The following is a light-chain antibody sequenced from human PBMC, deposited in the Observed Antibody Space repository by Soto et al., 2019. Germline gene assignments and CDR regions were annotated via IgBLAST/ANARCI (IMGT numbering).Light chain of an antibody. CDR1: SSDVGSYNR. Sequence: QSALTQPPSVSGSPGQSVTISCTGTSSDVGSYNRVSWYQQPPGTAPKLMIYEVSNRPSGVPDRFSGSKSGNTASLTISGFQAEDEADYYCSLYTSSSTLVFGGGTQLTVL. J-gene: IGLJ2*01. V-gene: IGLV2-18*01. CDR2: EVS. CDR3: SLYTSSSTLV.